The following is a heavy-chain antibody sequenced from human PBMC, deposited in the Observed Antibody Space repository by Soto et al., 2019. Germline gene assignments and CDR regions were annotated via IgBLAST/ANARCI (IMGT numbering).Heavy chain of an antibody. J-gene: IGHJ4*02. CDR2: IYWDDDK. D-gene: IGHD3-10*01. Sequence: QNTLKESGPTLVRPTQTLTLTCTFSGFSLTTSGVGVGWIRQAPGKALEWLAVIYWDDDKRYSSSLKSRLTITKDTSKNQVVLTMTNMDPVDTATYYCAHHPYYGLGSYSFDYWGQGTLVTVSS. CDR1: GFSLTTSGVG. V-gene: IGHV2-5*02. CDR3: AHHPYYGLGSYSFDY.